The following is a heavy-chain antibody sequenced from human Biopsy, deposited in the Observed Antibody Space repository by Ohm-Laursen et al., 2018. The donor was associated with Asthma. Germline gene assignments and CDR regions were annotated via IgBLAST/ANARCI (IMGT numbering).Heavy chain of an antibody. CDR2: ISVYNGNT. CDR3: ARAVDYSHYYGIDV. J-gene: IGHJ6*02. Sequence: ASVKVSCKSSGYTFNSAGITWVRQAPGQGLEWMGWISVYNGNTKVAQKLQDRVTMSTDTSTSTAYMELRSLRSDDPAVYFCARAVDYSHYYGIDVWGQGTTVTVS. V-gene: IGHV1-18*01. CDR1: GYTFNSAG. D-gene: IGHD3-10*01.